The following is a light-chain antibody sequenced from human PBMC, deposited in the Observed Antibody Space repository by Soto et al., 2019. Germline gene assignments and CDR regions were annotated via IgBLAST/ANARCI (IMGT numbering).Light chain of an antibody. Sequence: QAVVTQEPSLTVSPGGTLTLTCGSSTGAVTSGHYPYWFQQKPGQAPRTLIYDTSNKHSWTPARFSGSLLGGKAALTLSGAQPEVEAEYYCLLSYSGAHVVFGGGTKLTVL. J-gene: IGLJ2*01. CDR3: LLSYSGAHVV. CDR1: TGAVTSGHY. V-gene: IGLV7-46*01. CDR2: DTS.